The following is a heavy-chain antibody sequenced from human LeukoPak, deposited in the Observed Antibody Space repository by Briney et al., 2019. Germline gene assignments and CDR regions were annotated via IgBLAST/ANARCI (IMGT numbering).Heavy chain of an antibody. V-gene: IGHV4-61*02. J-gene: IGHJ4*02. CDR1: GGSVSSGSYY. CDR2: IYTGGST. CDR3: AREEDSSSWSFDY. Sequence: PSETLSLTCTVSGGSVSSGSYYWSWIRQPAGKGLEWIGRIYTGGSTNYNPSLKSRGSIYVEPSKNQFSLKLSSVTAADAAVYYCAREEDSSSWSFDYWGQGTLVTVSS. D-gene: IGHD6-13*01.